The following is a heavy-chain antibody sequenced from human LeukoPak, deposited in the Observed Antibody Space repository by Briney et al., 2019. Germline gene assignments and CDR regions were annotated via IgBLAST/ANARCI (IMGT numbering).Heavy chain of an antibody. D-gene: IGHD6-13*01. J-gene: IGHJ5*02. Sequence: SETMSLTCAVDAGSSSGYYWSWIRQPPGKGLEWIGEINTSGSTNYNPSLKRRLTISVDTSKNQFSLKLSSVTAADTAVDYCARVNIGSLGIAAAGTPGWFDPWGQGTLVTVSS. CDR1: AGSSSGYY. CDR2: INTSGST. CDR3: ARVNIGSLGIAAAGTPGWFDP. V-gene: IGHV4-34*01.